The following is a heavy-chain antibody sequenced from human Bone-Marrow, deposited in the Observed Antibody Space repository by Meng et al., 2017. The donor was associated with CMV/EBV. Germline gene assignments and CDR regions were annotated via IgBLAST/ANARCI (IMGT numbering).Heavy chain of an antibody. J-gene: IGHJ5*02. V-gene: IGHV5-51*01. D-gene: IGHD2-2*02. CDR1: GYSFTSYW. CDR3: ARQAYCSSTSCYNPWFDP. CDR2: IYPGDSDT. Sequence: KVSCKGSGYSFTSYWIGWVRQMPGKGLEWMGIIYPGDSDTRYSPSFQGQVTISADKSISTAYLQWSSLKASDTAMYYCARQAYCSSTSCYNPWFDPWGQGTRVTVSS.